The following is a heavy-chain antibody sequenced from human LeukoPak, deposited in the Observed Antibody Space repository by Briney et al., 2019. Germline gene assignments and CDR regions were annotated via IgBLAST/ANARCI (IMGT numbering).Heavy chain of an antibody. D-gene: IGHD2-2*02. CDR1: GGSISSSSYY. CDR2: IYYSGRT. Sequence: SETLSLTCTVPGGSISSSSYYWGWIRQPPGKGLEGIGSIYYSGRTYYNPSLKSRVTISVDTSKNQFSLKLSSVTAADTGVYYCARDHRVVPAAIDWFDPWGQGTLVTVSS. V-gene: IGHV4-39*07. CDR3: ARDHRVVPAAIDWFDP. J-gene: IGHJ5*02.